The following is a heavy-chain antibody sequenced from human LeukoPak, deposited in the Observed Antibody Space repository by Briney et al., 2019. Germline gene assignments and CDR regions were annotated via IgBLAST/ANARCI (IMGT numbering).Heavy chain of an antibody. CDR1: GFTFSSYS. J-gene: IGHJ6*02. Sequence: GGSLRLSCSASGFTFSSYSMNWVRQAPGKGLEWVSSISSSSGYIFYADSGKGRFTISRDNAKNSLYLPMNRLRAADTAVYYCARSGDGTPYYYSYGMDVWGQGTTVTVSS. CDR3: ARSGDGTPYYYSYGMDV. CDR2: ISSSSGYI. V-gene: IGHV3-21*01. D-gene: IGHD1-1*01.